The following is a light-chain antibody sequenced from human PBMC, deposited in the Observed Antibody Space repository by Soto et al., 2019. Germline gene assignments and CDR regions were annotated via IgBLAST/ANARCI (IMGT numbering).Light chain of an antibody. Sequence: EIVLTQSPGTLSLSPGERATLSCRASQTVSSHLAWYQQKPGQAPRLLIYDASSRATGIPDRSSGSGSGTDFTLAISRLEPEDFAVYYCQQNDNSLFTFGPGTKVDIK. V-gene: IGKV3-20*01. CDR2: DAS. CDR3: QQNDNSLFT. CDR1: QTVSSH. J-gene: IGKJ3*01.